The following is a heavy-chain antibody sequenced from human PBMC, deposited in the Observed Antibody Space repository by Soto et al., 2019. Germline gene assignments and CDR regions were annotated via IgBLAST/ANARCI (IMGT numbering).Heavy chain of an antibody. CDR3: ARGRTLITGTSFDY. V-gene: IGHV4-34*01. CDR1: GGSFSGYY. CDR2: INHSGST. J-gene: IGHJ4*02. D-gene: IGHD1-20*01. Sequence: QVQLQQWGAGLLKPSETLSLTCAVYGGSFSGYYWTWIRQPPGKGLEWIGEINHSGSTNYKPSLTSRVTISVDTFKNQLSLKMSSVTAADTAVYYCARGRTLITGTSFDYWGQGTLVTVSS.